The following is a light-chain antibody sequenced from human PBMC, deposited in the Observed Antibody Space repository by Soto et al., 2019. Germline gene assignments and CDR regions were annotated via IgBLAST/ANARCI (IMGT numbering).Light chain of an antibody. V-gene: IGKV3-15*01. J-gene: IGKJ1*01. CDR3: QQYNTWLWT. Sequence: EVVMTQSPATLSVSPGERATLSCRASQSVNANLAWYQQKPGQAPRLLIHGASTRATGIPARFSGSGFGTEVILTISSLQSEDFAVEYCQQYNTWLWTFGQGTKVEI. CDR1: QSVNAN. CDR2: GAS.